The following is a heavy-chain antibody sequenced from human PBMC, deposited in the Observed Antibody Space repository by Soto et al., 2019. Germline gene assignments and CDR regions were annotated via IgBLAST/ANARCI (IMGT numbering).Heavy chain of an antibody. V-gene: IGHV3-74*01. J-gene: IGHJ4*02. CDR2: INDDGIST. Sequence: PGGPLRLSCAASGFTFSMYWMHWVRQVPGKGPEWVSRINDDGISTNYADSVKGRFTISRDNAKNTLYLQMNALRVEDTAVYYCTRGPRSTSTGTGAFWGQGTLVTVSS. CDR1: GFTFSMYW. CDR3: TRGPRSTSTGTGAF. D-gene: IGHD1-1*01.